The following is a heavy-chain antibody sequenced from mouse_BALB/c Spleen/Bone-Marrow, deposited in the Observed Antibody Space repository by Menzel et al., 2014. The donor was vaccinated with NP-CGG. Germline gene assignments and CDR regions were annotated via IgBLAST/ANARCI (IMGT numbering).Heavy chain of an antibody. CDR3: AREGLSDFFAY. V-gene: IGHV1-9*01. J-gene: IGHJ3*01. Sequence: VKLMESGAELMKPGASVNISCKATGYTFSSYWIEWVKQRPEHGLKGFGNILPGSNGANYNEKFKGKATFTADTSSNTVYMEIDSLTSEDSAVYCCAREGLSDFFAYWGQGTLVTVSA. D-gene: IGHD3-1*01. CDR1: GYTFSSYW. CDR2: ILPGSNGA.